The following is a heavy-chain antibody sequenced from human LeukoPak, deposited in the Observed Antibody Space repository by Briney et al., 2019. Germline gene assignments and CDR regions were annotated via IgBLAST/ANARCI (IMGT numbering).Heavy chain of an antibody. D-gene: IGHD5-18*01. CDR3: ARALGGTAMANFDY. CDR2: INPNSGGT. Sequence: ASVKVSCKASGYTFTSYAMNWVRQAPGQGLEWMGWINPNSGGTNYAQKFQGWVTMTRDTSISTAYMELSRLRSDDTAVYYCARALGGTAMANFDYWGQGTLVTVSS. V-gene: IGHV1-2*04. CDR1: GYTFTSYA. J-gene: IGHJ4*02.